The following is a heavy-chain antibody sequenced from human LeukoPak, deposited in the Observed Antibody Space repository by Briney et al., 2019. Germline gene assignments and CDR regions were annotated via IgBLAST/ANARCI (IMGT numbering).Heavy chain of an antibody. J-gene: IGHJ4*02. CDR1: GGSFSGYY. V-gene: IGHV4-34*01. Sequence: TSETLSLTCAVYGGSFSGYYWSWIRQPPGKGLEWIGEINHSGSTNYNPSLKSRVTISVDTSKNQFSLKLSSVTAADTAVYYCARVDTAMYGRYYFDYWGQGTLVTVSS. D-gene: IGHD5-18*01. CDR2: INHSGST. CDR3: ARVDTAMYGRYYFDY.